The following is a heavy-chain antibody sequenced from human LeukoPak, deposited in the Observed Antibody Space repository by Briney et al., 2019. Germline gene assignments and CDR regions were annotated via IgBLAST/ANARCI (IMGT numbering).Heavy chain of an antibody. V-gene: IGHV3-48*03. CDR1: GFTFSSYE. D-gene: IGHD3-10*01. CDR3: ARDGGDYGSGSYYAY. CDR2: ISSSGSTI. Sequence: PGGSLRLSCAASGFTFSSYEMNWVRQAPGKGLEWVSYISSSGSTIYYADSVKGRFTISRDNAKKSLYLQMDSLRAEDTPVYYCARDGGDYGSGSYYAYWGQGTLVTVSS. J-gene: IGHJ4*02.